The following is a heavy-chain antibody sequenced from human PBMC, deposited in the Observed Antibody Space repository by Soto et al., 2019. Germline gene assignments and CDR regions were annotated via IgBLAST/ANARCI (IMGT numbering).Heavy chain of an antibody. J-gene: IGHJ4*02. Sequence: GSSLKISCQGSGYSFTSYWISWVRQMPGKGLEWMGIIYPGDSDTRYSPSFQGQVTISADKSISTAYLQWSSLKASDTAMYYCARRSSRYYFDYWGQGTLVTVYS. D-gene: IGHD6-13*01. CDR3: ARRSSRYYFDY. V-gene: IGHV5-51*01. CDR2: IYPGDSDT. CDR1: GYSFTSYW.